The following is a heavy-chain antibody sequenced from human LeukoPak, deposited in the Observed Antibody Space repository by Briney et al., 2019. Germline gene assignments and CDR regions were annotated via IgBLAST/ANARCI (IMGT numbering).Heavy chain of an antibody. D-gene: IGHD3-3*01. CDR3: TTLRRNLRFLEWLYPDY. CDR1: GFTFSNAW. CDR2: IKSKTDGGTT. Sequence: GGSLRLSCAASGFTFSNAWMSWVRQAPGKGLEWVGRIKSKTDGGTTDYAAPVKGRFTISRDDSKNTLYLQMNSLKTEDTAVYYCTTLRRNLRFLEWLYPDYWGQGTLVTVSS. J-gene: IGHJ4*02. V-gene: IGHV3-15*01.